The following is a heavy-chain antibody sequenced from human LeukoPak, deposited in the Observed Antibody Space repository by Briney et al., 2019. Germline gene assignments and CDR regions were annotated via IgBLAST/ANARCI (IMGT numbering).Heavy chain of an antibody. Sequence: PGGSLRLSCAASGFTLSDYYMSWIRQAPGKGLEWVSYISSSGSTIYYADSVKGRFTISRDNAKNSLYLQMNSLRAEDTAVYYCARVGYYDFWSGYYLDYWGQGTLVTVSS. CDR2: ISSSGSTI. CDR3: ARVGYYDFWSGYYLDY. V-gene: IGHV3-11*04. D-gene: IGHD3-3*01. J-gene: IGHJ4*02. CDR1: GFTLSDYY.